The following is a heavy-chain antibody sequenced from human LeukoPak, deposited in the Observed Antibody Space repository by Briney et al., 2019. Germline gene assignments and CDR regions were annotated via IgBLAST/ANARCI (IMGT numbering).Heavy chain of an antibody. Sequence: GGSLRLSCAASGFTFSSYAMSWVRRAPGKGLEWVSAISGSGGSTYYADSVKGRFTISRDNSKNTLYLQMNSLRAEDTAVYYCAKVRAQPAYCGGDCFQYYFDYWGQGTLVTVSS. CDR3: AKVRAQPAYCGGDCFQYYFDY. D-gene: IGHD2-21*02. V-gene: IGHV3-23*01. CDR2: ISGSGGST. CDR1: GFTFSSYA. J-gene: IGHJ4*02.